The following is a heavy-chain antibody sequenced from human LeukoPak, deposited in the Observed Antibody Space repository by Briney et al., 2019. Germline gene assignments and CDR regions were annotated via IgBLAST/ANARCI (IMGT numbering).Heavy chain of an antibody. D-gene: IGHD6-19*01. CDR1: GGSISGYY. V-gene: IGHV4-34*01. CDR2: INHSGST. J-gene: IGHJ6*03. CDR3: ARRGSGRYYYYYYMDV. Sequence: SETLSLTCTVSGGSISGYYWSWIRQPPGKGLEWIGEINHSGSTNYNPSLKSRVTISVDTSKNQFSLKLSSVTAADTAVYYCARRGSGRYYYYYYMDVWGKGTTVTISS.